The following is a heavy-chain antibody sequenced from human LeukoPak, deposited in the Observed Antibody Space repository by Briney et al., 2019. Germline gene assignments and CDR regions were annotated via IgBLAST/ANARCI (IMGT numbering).Heavy chain of an antibody. V-gene: IGHV1-18*01. J-gene: IGHJ4*02. CDR3: ARATYYYDSSGYYYVFDY. D-gene: IGHD3-22*01. Sequence: ASVKVSCKASGYTFTNYGISWVRQAPGQGLEWMGWISGYNGNTNYAQKVQGRVTMTTDTSTSTAYMELSSLRSEDTAVYYCARATYYYDSSGYYYVFDYWGQGTLVTVSS. CDR1: GYTFTNYG. CDR2: ISGYNGNT.